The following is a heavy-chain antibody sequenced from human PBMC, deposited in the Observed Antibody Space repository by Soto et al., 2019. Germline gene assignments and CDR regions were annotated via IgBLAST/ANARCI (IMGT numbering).Heavy chain of an antibody. V-gene: IGHV4-59*01. Sequence: QVQLQESGPGLVKPSETLSLTCTVSGGSISSYYWSWIRQPPGKGLEWIGYIYYSGSTNYNPSLKSRVTLAVDTSKNQLSLTLSSVTAADTAVYYCARVSGYHNPLCYYYGMDVWGQGTTVTVSS. CDR3: ARVSGYHNPLCYYYGMDV. D-gene: IGHD5-12*01. CDR1: GGSISSYY. CDR2: IYYSGST. J-gene: IGHJ6*02.